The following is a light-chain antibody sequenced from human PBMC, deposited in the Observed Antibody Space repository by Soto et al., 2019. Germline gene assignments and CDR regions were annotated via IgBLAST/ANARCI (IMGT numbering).Light chain of an antibody. CDR2: DAS. CDR1: QTISSTS. Sequence: DIVLTQSPGTVSLSPGERATLCCRTSQTISSTSLAWYQQKAGQAPRLLIYDASTRATGIPERFSGSGSGTDFTLTISILEPEDFAVYFCQQYGTSPRTFGQGTKVEIK. V-gene: IGKV3-20*01. J-gene: IGKJ1*01. CDR3: QQYGTSPRT.